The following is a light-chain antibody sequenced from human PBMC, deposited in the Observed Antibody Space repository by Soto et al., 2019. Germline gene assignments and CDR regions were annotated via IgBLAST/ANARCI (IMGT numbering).Light chain of an antibody. V-gene: IGKV1-6*01. Sequence: AIQMTQSPSSLSASVGDRVTITCRSGQGMGNDLAWFQQRPGKAPKLLIYAASGLQSGVPSRFSGSGSGTDFTLTISSLQPEDFATYYFLQDFNYPWTFGQGTKVEI. CDR3: LQDFNYPWT. CDR1: QGMGND. J-gene: IGKJ1*01. CDR2: AAS.